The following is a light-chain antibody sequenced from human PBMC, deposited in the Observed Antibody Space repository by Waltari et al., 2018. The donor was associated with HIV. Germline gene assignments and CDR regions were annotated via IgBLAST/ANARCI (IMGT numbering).Light chain of an antibody. Sequence: NFMLTQPHSVSESPGKTVTISCARSSGSIASNHVQWYQQRPGSAPTPVSYEDYQRPSVVPDRFSGSIDSSSNSASLTISELKTEDEADYYCQSYDSTNPCIFGTGTRVTVL. J-gene: IGLJ1*01. CDR1: SGSIASNH. CDR2: EDY. CDR3: QSYDSTNPCI. V-gene: IGLV6-57*03.